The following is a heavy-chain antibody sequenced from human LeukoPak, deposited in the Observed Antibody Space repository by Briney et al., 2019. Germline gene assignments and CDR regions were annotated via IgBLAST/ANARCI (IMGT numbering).Heavy chain of an antibody. D-gene: IGHD4-17*01. CDR1: GYTFTSYG. Sequence: ASVKVSCKASGYTFTSYGISWVRQAPGQGLEWMGWISAYNGNTNYAQKLQGRVTMTTDTSTSTAYMELRSLRSDDTAVYYCARDEGYDYGDSDAFDIWGQGTMVTVSS. CDR3: ARDEGYDYGDSDAFDI. CDR2: ISAYNGNT. V-gene: IGHV1-18*01. J-gene: IGHJ3*02.